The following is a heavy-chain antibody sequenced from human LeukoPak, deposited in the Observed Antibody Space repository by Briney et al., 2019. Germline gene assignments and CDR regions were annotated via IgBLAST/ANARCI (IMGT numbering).Heavy chain of an antibody. CDR2: IGTAGDT. V-gene: IGHV3-13*01. CDR1: GFTFSSYD. CDR3: ARAPYYYDSSGYYYDAFDI. J-gene: IGHJ3*02. Sequence: GGSLRLSCAASGFTFSSYDMHWVRQATGKGLEWVSAIGTAGDTYYPGSVKGRFTISRENAKNSLYLQMNSLRAGDTAVYYCARAPYYYDSSGYYYDAFDIWGQGTMVTVSS. D-gene: IGHD3-22*01.